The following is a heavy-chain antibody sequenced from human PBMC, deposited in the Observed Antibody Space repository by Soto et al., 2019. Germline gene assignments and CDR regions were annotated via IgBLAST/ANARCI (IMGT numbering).Heavy chain of an antibody. CDR3: AREVGSGSYYTYFDY. V-gene: IGHV4-30-2*01. Sequence: PSETLSLTCTVSGDSINPYYWSWIRQPPGKGLEWIGYIFHSGSTYYNPSLKSRVTISVDRSKNQFSLHLSSVTAADTAVYYCAREVGSGSYYTYFDYWGQGTLVTVSS. CDR1: GDSINPYY. CDR2: IFHSGST. J-gene: IGHJ4*02. D-gene: IGHD3-10*01.